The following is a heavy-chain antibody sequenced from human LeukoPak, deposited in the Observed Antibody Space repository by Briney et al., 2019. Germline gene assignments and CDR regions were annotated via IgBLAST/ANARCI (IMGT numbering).Heavy chain of an antibody. CDR3: ARVVYCSSTSCYPNWFDP. V-gene: IGHV1-2*02. CDR2: INPNSGGT. CDR1: GYTFTGYY. J-gene: IGHJ5*02. Sequence: GASVKVSCKASGYTFTGYYMHWVRQAPGQGLERMGWINPNSGGTNYAQKFQGRVTMTRDTSISTAYMELSRLRSDDTAVYYCARVVYCSSTSCYPNWFDPWGQGTLVTVSS. D-gene: IGHD2-2*01.